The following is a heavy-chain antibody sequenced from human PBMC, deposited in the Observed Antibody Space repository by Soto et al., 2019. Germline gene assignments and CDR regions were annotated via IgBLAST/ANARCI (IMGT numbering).Heavy chain of an antibody. D-gene: IGHD6-13*01. CDR3: ARSIAAAGRNWFDP. CDR1: GGSISSGGYS. CDR2: IYHSGRT. J-gene: IGHJ5*02. Sequence: QLQLQESGSGLVKPSQTLSLTCAVSGGSISSGGYSWSWIRQPPGKGLEWIGYIYHSGRTYYNPSLKSRVTISVDRSKNQFSLKLSSVTAADTAVYYCARSIAAAGRNWFDPWGQGTLVTVSS. V-gene: IGHV4-30-2*01.